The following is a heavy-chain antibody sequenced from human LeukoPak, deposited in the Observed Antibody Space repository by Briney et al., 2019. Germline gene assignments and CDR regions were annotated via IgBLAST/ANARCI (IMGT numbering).Heavy chain of an antibody. V-gene: IGHV4-4*07. CDR2: IFTSGSA. D-gene: IGHD3-10*01. J-gene: IGHJ5*02. CDR3: VSGYGSGSYHL. Sequence: SETLSLTCSVSGGPISKYYLSWIRQAAGKGLEWIGRIFTSGSATSSSSLKSQVTMSVDTSKNQFSLNLSSVTAADTALYYCVSGYGSGSYHLWGQGILVTVSS. CDR1: GGPISKYY.